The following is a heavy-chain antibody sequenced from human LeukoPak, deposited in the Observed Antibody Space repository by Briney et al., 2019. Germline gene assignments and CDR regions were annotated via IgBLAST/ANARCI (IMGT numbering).Heavy chain of an antibody. V-gene: IGHV3-7*01. D-gene: IGHD1-20*01. CDR1: GFTFDSYW. Sequence: GGSLRLSCAASGFTFDSYWMSWVRQPPGKGLEWVANIKQDGSEKFYVDSVKGRFTISRDNARNSLYLQMNDLRAEDTAVYYCAKGSITGTEGVYYYYYGMDVWGQGTTVTVSS. CDR2: IKQDGSEK. J-gene: IGHJ6*02. CDR3: AKGSITGTEGVYYYYYGMDV.